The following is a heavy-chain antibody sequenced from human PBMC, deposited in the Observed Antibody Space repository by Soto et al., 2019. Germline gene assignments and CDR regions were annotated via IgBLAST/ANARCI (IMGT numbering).Heavy chain of an antibody. J-gene: IGHJ4*02. D-gene: IGHD3-16*01. CDR1: GFRFGDYA. CDR2: IRRNAYGGTT. CDR3: TRASSLDFDF. Sequence: GILSVSWTTAGFRFGDYALGWVRQAPGKGLEWVGFIRRNAYGGTTDYAASVKGRFTISRDDSKSIACLQMNSLRTEDTALYYCTRASSLDFDFWGQGTLVTVSS. V-gene: IGHV3-49*04.